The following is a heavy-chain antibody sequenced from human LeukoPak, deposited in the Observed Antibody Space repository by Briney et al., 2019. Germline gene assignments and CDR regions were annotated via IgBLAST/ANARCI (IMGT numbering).Heavy chain of an antibody. CDR3: ARDGENRLGGFVH. D-gene: IGHD3-16*01. CDR1: GGTFSKYG. Sequence: ASVNVSCKASGGTFSKYGVSWVRQAPGQGLEWLGMIIPVFDSPDYAQNFQGRFIITADEVTSTVYLELKSLKFEDTAVYYCARDGENRLGGFVHCGQGTLVSVSS. J-gene: IGHJ5*02. CDR2: IIPVFDSP. V-gene: IGHV1-69*15.